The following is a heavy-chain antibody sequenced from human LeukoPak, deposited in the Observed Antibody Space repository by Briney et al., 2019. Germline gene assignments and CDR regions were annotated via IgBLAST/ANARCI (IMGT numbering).Heavy chain of an antibody. J-gene: IGHJ4*02. Sequence: PGGSLRLSCAASGFTFTYYAMNWVRQAPGKGLERVSAISGSDGSTYYADSVKGRFTISRDNSKNTLYLQMNSLRAEDTAVYYCAKAGDYSYFDYWGQGTLVTVSS. V-gene: IGHV3-23*01. CDR3: AKAGDYSYFDY. CDR1: GFTFTYYA. CDR2: ISGSDGST. D-gene: IGHD4-11*01.